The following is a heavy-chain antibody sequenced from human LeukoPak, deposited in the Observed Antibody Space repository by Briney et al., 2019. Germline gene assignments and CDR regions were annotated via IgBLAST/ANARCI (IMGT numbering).Heavy chain of an antibody. Sequence: GGSLRLSCAASGFTVSSNYMTWVRQAPGKRLEWVSVIYSGGTTYYADSVKGRFTVSRDNSKNTLYLQMNSLRAEDTAVYYCARDLVGAIDYWGQGTLVTVSS. CDR1: GFTVSSNY. V-gene: IGHV3-53*01. D-gene: IGHD1-26*01. CDR3: ARDLVGAIDY. J-gene: IGHJ4*02. CDR2: IYSGGTT.